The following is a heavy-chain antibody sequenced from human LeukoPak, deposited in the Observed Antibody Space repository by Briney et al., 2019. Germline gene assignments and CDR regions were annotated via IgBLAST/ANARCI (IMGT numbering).Heavy chain of an antibody. CDR3: AKTTAGYSSGRYPGWPVDY. CDR1: GFTFSSYA. CDR2: ISGSGGGT. J-gene: IGHJ4*02. V-gene: IGHV3-23*01. Sequence: GGSLRLSCGASGFTFSSYAVSWVRQAPGKGLEWVSAISGSGGGTYYADSGKGRFTISRDNSKNTVYLQMNSLSTEDTAVSYCAKTTAGYSSGRYPGWPVDYWGQGTLVTVSS. D-gene: IGHD6-19*01.